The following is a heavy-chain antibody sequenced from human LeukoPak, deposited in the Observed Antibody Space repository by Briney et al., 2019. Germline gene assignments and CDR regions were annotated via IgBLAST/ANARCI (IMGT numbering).Heavy chain of an antibody. CDR1: GFNFGSYG. D-gene: IGHD3-10*01. Sequence: GGSLRLSGAASGFNFGSYGIHWVRQAPGKGLEWVAFIRYDGRDQYYADSVEGRFTISRDNSRNTLYLQMFSLRAEDTSVYFCVRDGGLYSVVRGADYNSFDYWGQGTLVAVSS. J-gene: IGHJ4*02. V-gene: IGHV3-30*02. CDR2: IRYDGRDQ. CDR3: VRDGGLYSVVRGADYNSFDY.